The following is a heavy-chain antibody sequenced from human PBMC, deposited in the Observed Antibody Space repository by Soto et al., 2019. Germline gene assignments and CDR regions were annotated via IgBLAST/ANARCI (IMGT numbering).Heavy chain of an antibody. CDR3: ARGYGDYGGPPPGGYYMDV. CDR1: GGSFSGYY. V-gene: IGHV4-34*01. CDR2: INHSGST. J-gene: IGHJ6*03. D-gene: IGHD4-17*01. Sequence: SETLSLTCAVYGGSFSGYYWSWIRQPPGKGLEWIGEINHSGSTNYNPSLKSRVTISVDTSKNQFSLKLSSVTAADTAVYYCARGYGDYGGPPPGGYYMDVWGKGTTVTVSS.